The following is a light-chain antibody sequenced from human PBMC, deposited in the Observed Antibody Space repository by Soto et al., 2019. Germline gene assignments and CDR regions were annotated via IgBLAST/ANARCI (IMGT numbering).Light chain of an antibody. V-gene: IGLV2-14*01. CDR2: EVS. CDR1: SSDVGGYNY. CDR3: SSYTSGSTLVV. Sequence: QSALTQPASVSGSPGQSITTSCTGTSSDVGGYNYVSWYQQHPGKAPKLIIYEVSNRPSGVSNRFSGSKSGNTASLTISGLQAEDEADYYCSSYTSGSTLVVFGGGTKLTVL. J-gene: IGLJ2*01.